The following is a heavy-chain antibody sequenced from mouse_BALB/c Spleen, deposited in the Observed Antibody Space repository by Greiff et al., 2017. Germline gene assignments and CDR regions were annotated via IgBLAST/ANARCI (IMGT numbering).Heavy chain of an antibody. J-gene: IGHJ3*01. Sequence: EVKLVESGGGLVQPGGSMKLSCVASGFTFSSYWMSWVRQSPEKGLEWVAEIRLKSDNYATHYAESVKGKFTISRDDSKSRLYLQMNSLRAEDTGIYYCTGGYDAFAYWGQGTLVTVSA. CDR1: GFTFSSYW. CDR2: IRLKSDNYAT. D-gene: IGHD2-2*01. CDR3: TGGYDAFAY. V-gene: IGHV6-6*02.